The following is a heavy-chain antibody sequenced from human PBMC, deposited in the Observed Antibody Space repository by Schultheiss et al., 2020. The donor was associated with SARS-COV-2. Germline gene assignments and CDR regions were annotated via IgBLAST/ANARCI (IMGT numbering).Heavy chain of an antibody. CDR1: GFTFSSYW. CDR3: ARDRPYYDILTGYPHWYFDL. V-gene: IGHV3-74*01. Sequence: GGSLRLSCAASGFTFSSYWMHWVRQAPGKGLVWVSRINSDGSSTSYADSVKGRFTISRDNSKNTLYLQMNSLRAEDTAVYYCARDRPYYDILTGYPHWYFDLWGRGTLVTVSS. D-gene: IGHD3-9*01. J-gene: IGHJ2*01. CDR2: INSDGSST.